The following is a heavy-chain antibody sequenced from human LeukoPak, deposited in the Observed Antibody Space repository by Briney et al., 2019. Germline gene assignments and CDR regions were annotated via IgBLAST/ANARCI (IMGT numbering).Heavy chain of an antibody. V-gene: IGHV4-61*02. J-gene: IGHJ5*02. Sequence: SETLSLTCTVSGGSISSGSYYWSWIWQPAGKGLEWIGRIYTSGSTNYNPSLKSRVTISVDTSKNQFSLKLSSVTAADTAVYYCARVPRIAAAGMWFDPWGQGTLVTVSS. D-gene: IGHD6-13*01. CDR1: GGSISSGSYY. CDR3: ARVPRIAAAGMWFDP. CDR2: IYTSGST.